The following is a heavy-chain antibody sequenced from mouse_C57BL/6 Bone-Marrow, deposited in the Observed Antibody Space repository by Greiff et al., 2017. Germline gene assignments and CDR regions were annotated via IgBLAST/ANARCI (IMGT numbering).Heavy chain of an antibody. Sequence: VQLQQSGAELVRPGASVKLSCTASGFNIKDDYIHWVKQRPEQGLEWIGGIDPEIGDTEYASKFQGKATITSDTSSNTAYLQLSSLTSEDTAVYYCSSFDGNYFYIWDQGTPLTVAS. V-gene: IGHV14-4*01. CDR3: SSFDGNYFYI. CDR2: IDPEIGDT. CDR1: GFNIKDDY. J-gene: IGHJ2*01. D-gene: IGHD2-3*01.